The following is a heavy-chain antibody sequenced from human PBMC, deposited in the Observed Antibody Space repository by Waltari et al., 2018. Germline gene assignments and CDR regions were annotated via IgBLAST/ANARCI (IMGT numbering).Heavy chain of an antibody. Sequence: EVQLVESGGGLVQPGGSLRLSCAASGFTFRRYWMHWVRQAPGKGLAWVSRINSDGSSTSYADSVMGRFTISRDNAKNTLYLQMNSLSVDDTAVYYCAELSSSAFHIWGQGTMVTVSS. J-gene: IGHJ3*02. CDR2: INSDGSST. V-gene: IGHV3-74*01. D-gene: IGHD1-7*01. CDR1: GFTFRRYW. CDR3: AELSSSAFHI.